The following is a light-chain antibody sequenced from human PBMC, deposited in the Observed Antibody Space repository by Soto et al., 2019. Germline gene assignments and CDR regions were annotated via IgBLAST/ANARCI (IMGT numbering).Light chain of an antibody. CDR1: SSDVGSYNL. J-gene: IGLJ1*01. CDR3: XXXXXXXXXX. CDR2: XXX. V-gene: IGLV2-23*01. Sequence: QSALTQPASVSGSPGQSITISCTGSSSDVGSYNLVSWYQHHPGXXPKXXXYXXXKRPSGVSNXFSGSKSGNTASLTISGXXXXXXXXXXXXXXXXXXXXXFXXXTKXTVL.